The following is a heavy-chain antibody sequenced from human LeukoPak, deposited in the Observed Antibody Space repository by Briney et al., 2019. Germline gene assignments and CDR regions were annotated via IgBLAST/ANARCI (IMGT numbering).Heavy chain of an antibody. V-gene: IGHV4-59*08. CDR1: GGSISSYY. CDR2: IYYSGST. D-gene: IGHD2-2*01. CDR3: ARTRLVVVPAAPRYYYYGMDV. Sequence: SETLSLTCTVSGGSISSYYWSWIRQPPGKGLEWVGYIYYSGSTNYNPSLKSRVTISVDTSKNQFSLKLSSVTAADTAVYYCARTRLVVVPAAPRYYYYGMDVWGQGTTVTVSS. J-gene: IGHJ6*02.